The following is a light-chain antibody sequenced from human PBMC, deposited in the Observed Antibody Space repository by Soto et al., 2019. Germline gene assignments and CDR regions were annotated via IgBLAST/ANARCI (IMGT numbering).Light chain of an antibody. CDR2: GAT. J-gene: IGKJ2*01. CDR1: LTIRTW. Sequence: ARVTITCRASLTIRTWLAWFQQKPGKAPQPLIYGATNLESGVPSRFSGSGSGTEFTLTIDSLQPDDFATYYCQQYNSYSGDTFGQGTKVDIK. CDR3: QQYNSYSGDT. V-gene: IGKV1-5*01.